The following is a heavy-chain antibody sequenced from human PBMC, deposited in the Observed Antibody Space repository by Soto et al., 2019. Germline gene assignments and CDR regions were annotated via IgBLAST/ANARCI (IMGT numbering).Heavy chain of an antibody. V-gene: IGHV3-48*03. J-gene: IGHJ4*02. Sequence: HPGGSLRLSCAASGFTFSSYEMNWVRQAPGKGLEWVSYISSTGNTIYYADSVKGRFTISRDNAKNSLYLQMTSLRAEDTAVYFCARAPYGDYFDNWGQGTLVTVSS. CDR1: GFTFSSYE. CDR2: ISSTGNTI. CDR3: ARAPYGDYFDN. D-gene: IGHD4-17*01.